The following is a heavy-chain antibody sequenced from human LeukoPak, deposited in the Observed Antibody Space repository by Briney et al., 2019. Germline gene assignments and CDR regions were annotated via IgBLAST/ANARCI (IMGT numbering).Heavy chain of an antibody. V-gene: IGHV3-30*02. CDR1: GFTFNRHG. CDR2: IRDDGYSK. CDR3: ARDGPTTKFDY. J-gene: IGHJ4*02. Sequence: GGSLRLSCAASGFTFNRHGMHWVRQAPGKGLEWVAFIRDDGYSKYYADSVQGRFTISRDSSKNSLSLQMNSLRPDDTAVYYCARDGPTTKFDYWGQGTLVTASS. D-gene: IGHD1-1*01.